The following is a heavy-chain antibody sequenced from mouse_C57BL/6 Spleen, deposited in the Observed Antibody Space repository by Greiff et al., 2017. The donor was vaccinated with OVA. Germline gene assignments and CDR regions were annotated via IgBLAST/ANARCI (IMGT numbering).Heavy chain of an antibody. CDR2: INPSSGYT. Sequence: QVQLKQSGAELVRPGASVKMSCKASGYTFTSYTMHWVKQRPGQGLEWIGYINPSSGYTKYNQKFKDKATLTADKSSSTAYMQLSSLTSEDSAVYYCARTYYYGSPWFAYWGQGTLVTVSA. J-gene: IGHJ3*01. D-gene: IGHD1-1*01. V-gene: IGHV1-4*01. CDR1: GYTFTSYT. CDR3: ARTYYYGSPWFAY.